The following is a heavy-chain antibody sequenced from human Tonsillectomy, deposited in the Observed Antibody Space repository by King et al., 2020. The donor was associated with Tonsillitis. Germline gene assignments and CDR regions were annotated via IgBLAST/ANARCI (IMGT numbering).Heavy chain of an antibody. CDR1: GFTFSSYA. Sequence: LQLVESGGGLVQPRGSLRLSCAASGFTFSSYAMSWGRQAPGKGLEWVSTISGSVCGTYYADSVKGRFTISRDYSKNTRYLEMNSLRAEDTAVYYCARDQPRGDFAFDVWGQGTMVTVSS. J-gene: IGHJ3*01. CDR2: ISGSVCGT. CDR3: ARDQPRGDFAFDV. V-gene: IGHV3-23*04. D-gene: IGHD3-3*01.